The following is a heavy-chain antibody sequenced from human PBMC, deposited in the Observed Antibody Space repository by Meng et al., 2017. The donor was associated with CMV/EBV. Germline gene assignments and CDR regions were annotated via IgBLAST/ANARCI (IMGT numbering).Heavy chain of an antibody. J-gene: IGHJ4*02. CDR3: AGLRYNWNYGADY. Sequence: SETLSLTCTVSGGSISSSSYYWGWIRQPPGKGLEWIGSIYYSGSTYYNPSLKSRVTISVDTSKNQFSLKLSSVTAADTAVYYCAGLRYNWNYGADYWGQGTLVTVSS. CDR1: GGSISSSSYY. V-gene: IGHV4-39*01. CDR2: IYYSGST. D-gene: IGHD1-7*01.